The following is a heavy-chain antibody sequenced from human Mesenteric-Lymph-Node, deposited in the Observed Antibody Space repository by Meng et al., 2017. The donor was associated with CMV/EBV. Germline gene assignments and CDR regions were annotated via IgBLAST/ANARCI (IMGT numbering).Heavy chain of an antibody. V-gene: IGHV1-69*05. J-gene: IGHJ6*02. CDR2: IIPIFGTA. D-gene: IGHD3-3*01. CDR3: ATSSPNYDFWSGYLSYVSGYYYYGMDV. CDR1: GYTFTDYY. Sequence: SVKVSCKASGYTFTDYYIHWVRQAPGQGLEWMGGIIPIFGTANYAQKFQGRVTITTDESTSTAYMELRSLRSDDTAVYYCATSSPNYDFWSGYLSYVSGYYYYGMDVWGQGTTVTVSS.